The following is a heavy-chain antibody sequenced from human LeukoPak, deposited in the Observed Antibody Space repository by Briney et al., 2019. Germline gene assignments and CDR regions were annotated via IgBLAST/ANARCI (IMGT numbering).Heavy chain of an antibody. V-gene: IGHV3-23*01. D-gene: IGHD3-10*01. J-gene: IGHJ3*02. Sequence: GGSLRLSCAASGFTFDNYAMNWVRRAPGKGLEWVSYIRGGGGVTRYSDSVKDRFTISRDNSKNTLYLQMNSLRAEDTAIYYCAKCSASYYNDAFDIWGRGTMVTVSS. CDR3: AKCSASYYNDAFDI. CDR1: GFTFDNYA. CDR2: IRGGGGVT.